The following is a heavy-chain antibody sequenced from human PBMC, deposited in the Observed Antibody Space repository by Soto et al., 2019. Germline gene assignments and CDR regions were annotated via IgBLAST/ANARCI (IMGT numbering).Heavy chain of an antibody. CDR3: AIAEYDSSGYLIDY. J-gene: IGHJ4*02. CDR2: IYYTGST. CDR1: GGSISSGDYY. Sequence: QGQLQESGPGLVKPSQTLSLTCTVSGGSISSGDYYWSWIRQPPGKGLEWIGYIYYTGSTYYNPSLQSRVTISVDTSKNQFSLQLSSVTAAATSVYYCAIAEYDSSGYLIDYWGQGTLVTVSS. V-gene: IGHV4-30-4*01. D-gene: IGHD3-22*01.